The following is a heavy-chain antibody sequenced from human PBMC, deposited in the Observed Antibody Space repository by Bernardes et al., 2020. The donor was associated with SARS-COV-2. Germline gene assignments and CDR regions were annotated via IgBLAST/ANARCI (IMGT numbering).Heavy chain of an antibody. D-gene: IGHD3-16*02. J-gene: IGHJ5*02. CDR3: VRAFVGPYDQ. CDR1: GFTVSYPW. V-gene: IGHV3-74*01. Sequence: SLRLSSAASGFTVSYPWMHWVRQVPGKGPVWVARISNYGSRTDYADSVKGRFTISRDHAKNTVNLQMNSLRVEDTAVYYCVRAFVGPYDQWGTGTLVTV. CDR2: ISNYGSRT.